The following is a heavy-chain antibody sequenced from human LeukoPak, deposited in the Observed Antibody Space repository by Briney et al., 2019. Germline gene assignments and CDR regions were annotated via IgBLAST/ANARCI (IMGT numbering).Heavy chain of an antibody. CDR1: GFTLSGYG. D-gene: IGHD6-19*01. Sequence: GGSLRPSCAASGFTLSGYGMHWVRQAPGKGLEWAACIRYDGSIKYYADSVKGRFTISRDNSKNTVYLQMNSLRAEDTAVYYCAKDSSDPSSGWHFDYWGQGTLVTVSS. V-gene: IGHV3-30*02. CDR2: IRYDGSIK. CDR3: AKDSSDPSSGWHFDY. J-gene: IGHJ4*02.